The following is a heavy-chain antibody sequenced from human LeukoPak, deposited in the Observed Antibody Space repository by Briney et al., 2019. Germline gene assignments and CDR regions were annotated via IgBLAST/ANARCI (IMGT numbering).Heavy chain of an antibody. Sequence: SETLSLTCTVSGDSITSYYWCWIQQPAGKGLEWIGRIYTSGTTNSNPSLKSRVTMSVNTSKNQFSLKLTSVTAADTAVYYCARGRDTVNFDYWGQGTLVTVSS. V-gene: IGHV4-4*07. CDR2: IYTSGTT. J-gene: IGHJ4*02. D-gene: IGHD5-18*01. CDR1: GDSITSYY. CDR3: ARGRDTVNFDY.